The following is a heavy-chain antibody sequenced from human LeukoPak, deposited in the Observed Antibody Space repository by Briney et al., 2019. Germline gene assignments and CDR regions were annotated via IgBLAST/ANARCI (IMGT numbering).Heavy chain of an antibody. CDR3: AREGRFQSFDY. CDR1: GFSVSINY. Sequence: GGSLRLSCAASGFSVSINYVSWVRQAPGKGLEWVSVIYTGGTTHYAPSVMGRFTISRDDSQNTVHLHMSGLRDEDTALYYCAREGRFQSFDYWGQGTLVAVPS. J-gene: IGHJ4*02. CDR2: IYTGGTT. V-gene: IGHV3-53*01.